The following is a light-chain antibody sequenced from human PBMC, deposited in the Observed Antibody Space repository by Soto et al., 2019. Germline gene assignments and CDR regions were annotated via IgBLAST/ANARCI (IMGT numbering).Light chain of an antibody. J-gene: IGKJ5*01. Sequence: EIVLTQSPGTLSLSPWERATLSCRASQSVSSSYLAWYQQKPGQAPRLLIYGASSRATGIPDRFSGSGSGTDFTLTISRLEPEDFATYFCQQSYMDPITFGQGTRLEIK. CDR3: QQSYMDPIT. V-gene: IGKV3-20*01. CDR1: QSVSSSY. CDR2: GAS.